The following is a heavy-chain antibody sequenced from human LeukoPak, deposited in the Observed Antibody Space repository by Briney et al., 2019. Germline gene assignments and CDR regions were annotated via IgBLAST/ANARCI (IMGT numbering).Heavy chain of an antibody. CDR2: IYYSGNT. D-gene: IGHD3-3*01. V-gene: IGHV4-39*01. CDR1: GGSISNSSYY. J-gene: IGHJ4*02. Sequence: SETLSLTCTVSGGSISNSSYYWGWIRQPPGKGLEWIGSIYYSGNTYYNPSLKSRVTISVDTSKNQFSLKLSSVTAADTAVYYCARHSGFLEWLLDYWGQGTLVTVSS. CDR3: ARHSGFLEWLLDY.